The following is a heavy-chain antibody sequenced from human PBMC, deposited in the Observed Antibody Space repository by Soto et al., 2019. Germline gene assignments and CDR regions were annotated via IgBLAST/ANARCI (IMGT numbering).Heavy chain of an antibody. CDR3: AKDLRAAVGDTEYFQD. Sequence: HPGGSLRLSCAASGFFFGDQAMHWVRQAPGKGLEWVSGISWSGGTTYYADSVKGRFTISRDNAKNSLYLQMNSLRTEDTALYYCAKDLRAAVGDTEYFQDWGQGTLVTVSS. D-gene: IGHD6-19*01. CDR1: GFFFGDQA. J-gene: IGHJ1*01. V-gene: IGHV3-9*01. CDR2: ISWSGGTT.